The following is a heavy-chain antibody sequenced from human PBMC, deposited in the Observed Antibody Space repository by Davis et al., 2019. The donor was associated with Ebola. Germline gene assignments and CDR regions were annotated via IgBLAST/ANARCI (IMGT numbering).Heavy chain of an antibody. CDR1: GYTFTSYD. CDR3: ASGYYDFWSGYPRGMDV. V-gene: IGHV1-8*01. CDR2: MNPNSGNT. Sequence: ASVKVSCKASGYTFTSYDINWVRQATGQGLEWMGWMNPNSGNTGYAQKFQGRVTMTRNTSISTAYMELSSLRSEDTAVYYCASGYYDFWSGYPRGMDVWGQGTTVTVSS. J-gene: IGHJ6*02. D-gene: IGHD3-3*01.